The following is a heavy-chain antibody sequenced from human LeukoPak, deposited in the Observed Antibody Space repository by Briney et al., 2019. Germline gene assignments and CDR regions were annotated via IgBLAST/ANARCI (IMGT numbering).Heavy chain of an antibody. CDR2: IIPIFGTA. CDR1: GYTFSSYA. V-gene: IGHV1-69*05. CDR3: ARDGNVDTAMVFEFDY. D-gene: IGHD5-18*01. Sequence: SVKVSCKASGYTFSSYAISWVRQAPGQGLEWMGRIIPIFGTANYAQKFQGRVTITTDESTSTAYMELSSLRSEDTAVYYCARDGNVDTAMVFEFDYWGQGTLVTVSS. J-gene: IGHJ4*02.